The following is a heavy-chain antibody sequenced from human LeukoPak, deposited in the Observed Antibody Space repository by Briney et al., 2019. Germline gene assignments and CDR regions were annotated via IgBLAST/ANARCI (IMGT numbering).Heavy chain of an antibody. Sequence: PSETLSLTCAVYGGSFSGYYWSWIRQPPGKGLEWIGEINHSGSTNYNPSLKSRVTISVDTSKNQFSLKLSSVTAADTAVYYCARCSGSYDFDYWGQGTLVTVSS. CDR2: INHSGST. D-gene: IGHD1-26*01. CDR3: ARCSGSYDFDY. V-gene: IGHV4-34*01. CDR1: GGSFSGYY. J-gene: IGHJ4*02.